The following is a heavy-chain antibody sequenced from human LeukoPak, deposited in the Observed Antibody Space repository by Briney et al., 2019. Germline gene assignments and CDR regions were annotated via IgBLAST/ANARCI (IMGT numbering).Heavy chain of an antibody. CDR1: GFTFSTYI. D-gene: IGHD6-13*01. J-gene: IGHJ2*01. V-gene: IGHV3-21*01. CDR2: ISSSSDYI. Sequence: PGGSLRLSCPASGFTFSTYIMNWVRQAPGKGLEWVSSISSSSDYIYYADSLKGRFTISRDNAKNSLYLHMNSLRAEDTAVYYCARGGMAAAGRDWYFDLWGRGTLVTVSS. CDR3: ARGGMAAAGRDWYFDL.